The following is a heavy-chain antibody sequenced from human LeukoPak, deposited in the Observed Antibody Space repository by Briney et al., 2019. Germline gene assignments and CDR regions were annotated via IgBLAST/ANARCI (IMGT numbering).Heavy chain of an antibody. D-gene: IGHD3-3*01. CDR1: GGSISSSSYY. CDR2: IYTSGST. CDR3: ARIVGVSDFWSGYSKYYFDY. V-gene: IGHV4-61*02. Sequence: PSETLSLTCTVSGGSISSSSYYWSWIRQPAGKGLEWIGRIYTSGSTNYNPSLKSRVTMSVDTSKNQFSLKLSSVTAADTAVYYCARIVGVSDFWSGYSKYYFDYWGQGTLVTVSS. J-gene: IGHJ4*02.